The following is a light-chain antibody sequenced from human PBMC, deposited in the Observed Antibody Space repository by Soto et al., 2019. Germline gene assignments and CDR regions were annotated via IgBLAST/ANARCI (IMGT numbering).Light chain of an antibody. V-gene: IGKV1-39*01. Sequence: DIQMTQSPSSLSASVGDRVSVTCRASQSISTFLNWYQQRPGEAPKLLIYAASSLQSGVPSRFSGSGSGADFTLTSGSLKPEDLATYYCQQSYTPPRTFGQGTKGEVK. CDR3: QQSYTPPRT. CDR1: QSISTF. J-gene: IGKJ1*01. CDR2: AAS.